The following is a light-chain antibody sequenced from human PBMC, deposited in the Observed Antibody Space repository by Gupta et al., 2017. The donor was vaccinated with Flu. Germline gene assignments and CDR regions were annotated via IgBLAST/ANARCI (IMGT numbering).Light chain of an antibody. CDR3: QQLYTYPST. CDR2: GAS. J-gene: IGKJ4*01. Sequence: DIQLTQYPSFLSLSVGDRVTITCRASQDISSYLAWYQQKPGKAPKFLIYGASTLQSEVPSRFSGSGSGTQFSLTINNLQPEDSATYYCQQLYTYPSTFGGGTKVEIK. V-gene: IGKV1-9*01. CDR1: QDISSY.